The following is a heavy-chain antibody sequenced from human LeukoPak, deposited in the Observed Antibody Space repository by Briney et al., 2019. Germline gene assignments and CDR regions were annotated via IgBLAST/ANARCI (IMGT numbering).Heavy chain of an antibody. Sequence: GGSLTLSCGVSGITLSSCDMIWVRHAPGKGLEWGAGISGSDCGTNYADSVKGRFTISRDNSKNTLFVQMDRVRAGDAAVSLCAKRGVVVRVFRVGFHKEAYFFASWGEG. D-gene: IGHD3-16*02. CDR2: ISGSDCGT. CDR1: GITLSSCD. J-gene: IGHJ4*02. CDR3: AKRGVVVRVFRVGFHKEAYFFAS. V-gene: IGHV3-23*01.